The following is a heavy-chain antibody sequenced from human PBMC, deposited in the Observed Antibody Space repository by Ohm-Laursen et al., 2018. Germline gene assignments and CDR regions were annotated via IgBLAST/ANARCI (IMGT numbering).Heavy chain of an antibody. CDR1: GYTFNSNP. Sequence: SVKVSCKASGYTFNSNPMQWLRQAPGHGLEWMGIIKTTDDTRTYAQKFQGRVTMTKDRSTSTVYMELSSLRADDTAVYYCARDFEWATDVWGQGTLVTVSS. D-gene: IGHD3-3*01. CDR2: IKTTDDTR. J-gene: IGHJ6*02. CDR3: ARDFEWATDV. V-gene: IGHV1-46*02.